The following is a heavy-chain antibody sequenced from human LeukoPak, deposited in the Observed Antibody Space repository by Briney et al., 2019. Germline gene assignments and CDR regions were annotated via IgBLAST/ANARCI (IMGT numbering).Heavy chain of an antibody. CDR2: ISAYNGNT. J-gene: IGHJ3*02. CDR1: GYTFTSYG. Sequence: ASVKVSCKASGYTFTSYGISWVRQAPGQGLEWMGWISAYNGNTNYAQKLQGRVTMTRDTSISTAYMELSRLRSDDTAVYYCARASPWLIGDGAFDIWGQGTMVTVSS. D-gene: IGHD3-22*01. V-gene: IGHV1-18*01. CDR3: ARASPWLIGDGAFDI.